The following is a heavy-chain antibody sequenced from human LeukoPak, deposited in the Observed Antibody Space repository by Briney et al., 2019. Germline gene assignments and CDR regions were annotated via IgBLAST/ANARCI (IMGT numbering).Heavy chain of an antibody. CDR2: INPNSGGT. CDR1: GYTFTGYY. Sequence: ASVKVSCKASGYTFTGYYMHWVRQAPGQGLEWMGWINPNSGGTNYAQKFQGWVTMPRDTSISTAYMERSGLRSEDTAVYNCARGVHSRGWPYFQHWGQGTLVTVSS. CDR3: ARGVHSRGWPYFQH. D-gene: IGHD6-19*01. V-gene: IGHV1-2*04. J-gene: IGHJ1*01.